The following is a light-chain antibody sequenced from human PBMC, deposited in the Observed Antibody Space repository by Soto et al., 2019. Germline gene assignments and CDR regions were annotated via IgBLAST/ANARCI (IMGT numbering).Light chain of an antibody. Sequence: DSVMTQSPDSLAVSLGERATMNCKSSQSVLYSSNNKNYLAWYQQKAGQPPNLIIYWASTRKSGLPDRFSGSGSGTDFTLTXXSXQAXXXXXXXXXXXXTTPWTFGQGTRVELK. CDR2: WAS. J-gene: IGKJ1*01. CDR3: XXXXTTPWT. CDR1: QSVLYSSNNKNY. V-gene: IGKV4-1*01.